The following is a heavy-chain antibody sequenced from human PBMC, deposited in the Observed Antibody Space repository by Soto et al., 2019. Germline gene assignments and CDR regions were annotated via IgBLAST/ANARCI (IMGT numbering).Heavy chain of an antibody. CDR2: SSAYNGNT. Sequence: QIQLVQSGGEVKKPGASVKVSCKSSGYKCISHSITWVRQAPGPGLEWMGRSSAYNGNTNGAQKLQGRVTMTTDTSANTAYMELRSLRTDDTAVYYCARGAFCGGAPGCRDMYVWGQGTPVTVSS. J-gene: IGHJ6*02. CDR3: ARGAFCGGAPGCRDMYV. D-gene: IGHD2-21*01. CDR1: GYKCISHS. V-gene: IGHV1-18*01.